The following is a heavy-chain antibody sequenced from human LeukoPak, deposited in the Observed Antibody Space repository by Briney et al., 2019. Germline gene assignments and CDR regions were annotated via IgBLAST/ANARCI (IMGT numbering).Heavy chain of an antibody. V-gene: IGHV1-2*02. CDR2: INPNSGGT. CDR1: GYTFTVYY. Sequence: ASVRVSCKASGYTFTVYYMHWVRQAPGQGREWRGWINPNSGGTNYAQKFQGRVTMTRDTSISTAYMELSRLRSDDTAVYYCARGSGWYLGAFDIWGQGTMVTVSS. CDR3: ARGSGWYLGAFDI. J-gene: IGHJ3*02. D-gene: IGHD6-19*01.